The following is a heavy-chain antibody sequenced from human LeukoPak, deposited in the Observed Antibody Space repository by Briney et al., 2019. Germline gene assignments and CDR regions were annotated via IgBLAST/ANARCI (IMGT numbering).Heavy chain of an antibody. CDR2: ISGSGGST. J-gene: IGHJ4*02. V-gene: IGHV3-23*01. CDR3: AKGIRYFAMVNYFDY. CDR1: GFTFSSYA. Sequence: GGSLRLSCAASGFTFSSYAMSWVRQAPGKGLEWVSAISGSGGSTYYADSVKGRFTISRDNSMNTLYLQMNSLRAEDTAVYYCAKGIRYFAMVNYFDYWGQGTLVTVSS. D-gene: IGHD3-9*01.